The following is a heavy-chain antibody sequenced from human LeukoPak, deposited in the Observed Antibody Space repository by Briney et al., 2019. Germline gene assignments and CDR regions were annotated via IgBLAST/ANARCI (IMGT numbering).Heavy chain of an antibody. J-gene: IGHJ4*02. V-gene: IGHV1-2*02. Sequence: ASVKVSCKASGYTFTGYYMHWVRQAPAQGLEWMGWINPNSGGTNYAQKFQGRVTMTRDTSISTAYMELSRLRSDDTAVYYCARVLTGIQLRLHGYWGQGTLVTVSS. CDR2: INPNSGGT. D-gene: IGHD5-18*01. CDR1: GYTFTGYY. CDR3: ARVLTGIQLRLHGY.